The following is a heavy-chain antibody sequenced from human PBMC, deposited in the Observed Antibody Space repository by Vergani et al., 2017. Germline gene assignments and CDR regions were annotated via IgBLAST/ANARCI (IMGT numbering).Heavy chain of an antibody. CDR2: INHSGST. V-gene: IGHV4-34*01. CDR1: GGSFSGYY. Sequence: QVQLQQWGAGLLKPSETLSLTCAVYGGSFSGYYWSWIRQPPGKGLEWIGEINHSGSTNYNPCLKSRVTISVDTSKNQFSLKLSSVTAADTAVYYCARRPWWLRPGASYYFDYWGQGTLVTVSS. J-gene: IGHJ4*02. CDR3: ARRPWWLRPGASYYFDY. D-gene: IGHD5-12*01.